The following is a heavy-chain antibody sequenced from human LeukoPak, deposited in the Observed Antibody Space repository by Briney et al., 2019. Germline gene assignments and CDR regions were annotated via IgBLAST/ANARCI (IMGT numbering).Heavy chain of an antibody. Sequence: ASVKVSCKASGYSFTTYGISWVRQAPGQGLEWMGWISANNNNTDNVQKLQGRVTMTRDTTTSTVYMELSSLRSEDTAMFYCARGAKGWLQFKTSAGFDYWGQGTLVTVSS. CDR3: ARGAKGWLQFKTSAGFDY. CDR1: GYSFTTYG. D-gene: IGHD5-24*01. V-gene: IGHV1-18*01. J-gene: IGHJ4*02. CDR2: ISANNNNT.